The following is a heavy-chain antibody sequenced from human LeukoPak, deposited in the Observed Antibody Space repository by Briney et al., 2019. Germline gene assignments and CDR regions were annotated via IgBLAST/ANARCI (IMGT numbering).Heavy chain of an antibody. Sequence: PSQTLSLTCTVSGGSISSGGYYWSWIRQHPGKGLEWIGYIYYSGSTYYNPSLKSRVTISVDTSKNQFSLKLSSVTAADTAVYYCAREGRIAARPGAFDIWGQGTMVTISS. J-gene: IGHJ3*02. CDR1: GGSISSGGYY. CDR2: IYYSGST. D-gene: IGHD6-6*01. CDR3: AREGRIAARPGAFDI. V-gene: IGHV4-31*03.